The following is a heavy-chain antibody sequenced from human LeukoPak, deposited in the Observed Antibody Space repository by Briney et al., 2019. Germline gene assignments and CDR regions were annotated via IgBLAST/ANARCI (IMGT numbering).Heavy chain of an antibody. CDR3: AKDGFYYGSGSYNVFLDI. Sequence: GGSLRLSCAASGFSFSNYNMNWVRQAPGKGLEWVAVISYDVGKKYYADSVKGRFTISRDNSKNTLYLQMNRLRAEDTAVYYCAKDGFYYGSGSYNVFLDIWGQGTMVTVSS. V-gene: IGHV3-30*18. CDR1: GFSFSNYN. CDR2: ISYDVGKK. J-gene: IGHJ3*02. D-gene: IGHD3-10*01.